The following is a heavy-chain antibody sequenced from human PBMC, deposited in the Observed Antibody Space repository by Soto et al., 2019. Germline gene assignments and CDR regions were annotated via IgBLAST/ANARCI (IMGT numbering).Heavy chain of an antibody. V-gene: IGHV1-18*01. Sequence: ASVKVSCKASGYTFTSYGISWVRQAPGQGLEWMGWISAYNGNTNYAQKLQGRVTMTTDTSTSTAYMELRSLRSDDTAVYYCARDYCSGGSCYSLDLHFDYWGQGTLVTVSS. J-gene: IGHJ4*02. D-gene: IGHD2-15*01. CDR1: GYTFTSYG. CDR3: ARDYCSGGSCYSLDLHFDY. CDR2: ISAYNGNT.